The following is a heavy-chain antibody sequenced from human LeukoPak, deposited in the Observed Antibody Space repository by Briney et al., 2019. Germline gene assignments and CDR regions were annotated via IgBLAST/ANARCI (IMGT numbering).Heavy chain of an antibody. D-gene: IGHD3-9*01. CDR2: IRSKSYGGTA. Sequence: GGSLRLSCTASGFTFGDYTMGWFRQAPGKGLEWVGSIRSKSYGGTAQYAASVTGRFSISRDDAKSIAYLQMTSLKTEDTAVYYCTRPYDVLTDYSSTVYWGQGTLVTVSS. CDR3: TRPYDVLTDYSSTVY. J-gene: IGHJ4*02. V-gene: IGHV3-49*03. CDR1: GFTFGDYT.